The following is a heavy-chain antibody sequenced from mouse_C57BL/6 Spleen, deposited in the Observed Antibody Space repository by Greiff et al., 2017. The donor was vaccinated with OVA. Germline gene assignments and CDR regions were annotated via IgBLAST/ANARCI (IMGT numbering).Heavy chain of an antibody. V-gene: IGHV1-5*01. D-gene: IGHD1-1*01. CDR1: GYTFTSYW. Sequence: VQLQQSGTVLARPGASVKMSCKTSGYTFTSYWMHWVKQRPGQGLEWIGAIYPGNSDTSYNQKFKGKAKLTAVTSASTAYMELSSLTNEDSAVYYCTSTTVVGGGYFDVWGTGTTVTVSS. J-gene: IGHJ1*03. CDR3: TSTTVVGGGYFDV. CDR2: IYPGNSDT.